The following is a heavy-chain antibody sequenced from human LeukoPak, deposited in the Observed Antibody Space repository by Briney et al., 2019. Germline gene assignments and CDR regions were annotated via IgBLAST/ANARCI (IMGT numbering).Heavy chain of an antibody. D-gene: IGHD3-10*01. CDR1: GFTFSSYG. Sequence: GGSLRLSCAASGFTFSSYGMPWVRQAPGKGLEWVAFIRYDGSNKYYADSVKGRFTISRDNSKNTLYLQMNSLRAEDTAVYYCAKDKPVWFGEADAFDIWGQGTMVTVSS. CDR3: AKDKPVWFGEADAFDI. CDR2: IRYDGSNK. J-gene: IGHJ3*02. V-gene: IGHV3-30*02.